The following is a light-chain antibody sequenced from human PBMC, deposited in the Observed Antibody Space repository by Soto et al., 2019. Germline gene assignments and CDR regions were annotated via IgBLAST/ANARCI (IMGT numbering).Light chain of an antibody. CDR1: SSDVGGYNY. J-gene: IGLJ2*01. Sequence: QSALTQPASVSGSPGQSITISCTGTSSDVGGYNYVSWYQQHPGKAPKLMVYDVSNRPSWVSNRFSGSKSGNTASLTISGLQAEDEADYYCSSYTSSSTVVFGGGTKLNVL. CDR2: DVS. CDR3: SSYTSSSTVV. V-gene: IGLV2-14*01.